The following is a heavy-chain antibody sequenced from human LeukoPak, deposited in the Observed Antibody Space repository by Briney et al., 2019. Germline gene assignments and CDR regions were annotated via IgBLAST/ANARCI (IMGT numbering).Heavy chain of an antibody. Sequence: PGGSLRLPCAASGFTFSSYGMHWVRQAPGKGLEWVAVIWYDGSNKYYADSVKGRFTISRDNAKNSVYLQMNSLRAEDTAVYYCARESDIVEKEAWDYYYYMDVWGKGTTVTVSS. V-gene: IGHV3-33*01. CDR2: IWYDGSNK. J-gene: IGHJ6*03. CDR3: ARESDIVEKEAWDYYYYMDV. CDR1: GFTFSSYG. D-gene: IGHD2-15*01.